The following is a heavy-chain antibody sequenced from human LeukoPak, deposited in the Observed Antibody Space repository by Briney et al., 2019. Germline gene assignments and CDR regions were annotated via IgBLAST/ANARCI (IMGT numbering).Heavy chain of an antibody. CDR3: ARRGYYGSGAYDT. J-gene: IGHJ3*01. CDR2: IHYSGTT. D-gene: IGHD3-10*01. CDR1: SGSISTYY. Sequence: PSETLSLTCTVSSGSISTYYWSWIRQPPGKGLEWIGYIHYSGTTNYNPSLKNRVTISLDTSKNQFSLNLGSVTAADTAVYFCARRGYYGSGAYDTWGQGTMFIVSS. V-gene: IGHV4-59*08.